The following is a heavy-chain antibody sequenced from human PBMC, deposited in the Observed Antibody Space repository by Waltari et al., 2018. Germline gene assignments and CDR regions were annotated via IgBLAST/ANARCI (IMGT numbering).Heavy chain of an antibody. Sequence: QLQLQQSGPGLVKPSQTLSLACSLSGASISGRYYWHWVRQTAGEGLEWLGYIYSSGSTKYNPSRQSRATISIVNKTQFSLKLAAVTAADTAVYYCARSDVVVAPARNNYYFPMEVWGQGTTVTVSS. D-gene: IGHD2-21*01. CDR3: ARSDVVVAPARNNYYFPMEV. CDR1: GASISGRYY. J-gene: IGHJ6*03. V-gene: IGHV4-61*09. CDR2: IYSSGST.